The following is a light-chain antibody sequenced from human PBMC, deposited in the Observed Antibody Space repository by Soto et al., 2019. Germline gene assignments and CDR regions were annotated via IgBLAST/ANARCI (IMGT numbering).Light chain of an antibody. CDR2: AAS. CDR1: QGISSW. V-gene: IGKV1-12*01. J-gene: IGKJ4*01. CDR3: QQADTFPLT. Sequence: DIQMTQSPSSVSASVGDRVTITCRASQGISSWVAWYQQKPGKAPNLLIYAASSLQSGVPSRFSGSGSGTDFTLTISSLQPEDFATYYCQQADTFPLTFGGGPKVEIK.